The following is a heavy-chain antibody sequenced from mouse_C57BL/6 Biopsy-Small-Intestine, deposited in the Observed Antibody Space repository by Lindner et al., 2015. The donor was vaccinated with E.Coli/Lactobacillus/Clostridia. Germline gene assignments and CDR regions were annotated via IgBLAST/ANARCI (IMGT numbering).Heavy chain of an antibody. CDR1: GYTFTDYY. Sequence: VQLQESGPVLVKPGASVKMSCKASGYTFTDYYMNWVKQSHGKSLEWIGVINPYNGGTSYNQKFKGKATLTVDKSSSTACMELNSLTSEDSAVYYCARSRDYYGSSYGAWGQGTLVTVSA. V-gene: IGHV1-19*01. J-gene: IGHJ3*01. CDR3: ARSRDYYGSSYGA. CDR2: INPYNGGT. D-gene: IGHD1-1*01.